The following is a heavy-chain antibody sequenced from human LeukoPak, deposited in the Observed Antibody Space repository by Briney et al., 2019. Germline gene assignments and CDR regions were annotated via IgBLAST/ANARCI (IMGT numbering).Heavy chain of an antibody. CDR2: FDPEDGET. CDR3: ARGRYSSSRGPFDY. V-gene: IGHV1-24*01. D-gene: IGHD6-13*01. J-gene: IGHJ4*02. CDR1: GYTLTELS. Sequence: ASVKVSCKVSGYTLTELSMHWVRQAPGKGLEWMGGFDPEDGETIYAQKFQGRVTMTRDTSTSTVYMELSSLRSEDTAVYYCARGRYSSSRGPFDYWAQGTLVTVSS.